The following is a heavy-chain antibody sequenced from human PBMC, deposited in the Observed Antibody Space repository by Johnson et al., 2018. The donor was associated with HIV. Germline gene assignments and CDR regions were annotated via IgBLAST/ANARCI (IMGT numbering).Heavy chain of an antibody. CDR3: ARSRWADDAFDG. Sequence: PGKGLEWVSGITWNGGTKDYADSVKGRFTISRDNAKNSLYLQMNSLRAEDTALYYCARSRWADDAFDGWGQGTMVTVSS. J-gene: IGHJ3*01. V-gene: IGHV3-20*03. CDR2: ITWNGGTK. D-gene: IGHD1-26*01.